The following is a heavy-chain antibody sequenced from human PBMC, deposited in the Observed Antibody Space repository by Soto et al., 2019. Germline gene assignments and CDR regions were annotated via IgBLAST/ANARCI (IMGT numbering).Heavy chain of an antibody. CDR3: ARESYYDSSGYSLLDY. J-gene: IGHJ4*02. CDR2: IYYSGST. CDR1: GGSISSYY. V-gene: IGHV4-39*02. Sequence: PSETLSLTCTVSGGSISSYYWGWIRQPPGKGLEWIGSIYYSGSTSYNPSLQSRVTMSVDTSKNQFSLKLSSVTAADTAVYYCARESYYDSSGYSLLDYWGQGTLVTVSS. D-gene: IGHD3-22*01.